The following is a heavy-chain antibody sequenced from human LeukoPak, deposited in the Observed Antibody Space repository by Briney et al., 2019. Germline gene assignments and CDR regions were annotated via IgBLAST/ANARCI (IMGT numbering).Heavy chain of an antibody. Sequence: GGSLRLSCAASGFTFSSYEMNWVRQAPGKGLEWVANMNQDGSLKYHVDSVKGRFTISRDNSKNSLYLQMSSLRAEDTAVYYCARESITVIGAVLTTEGSGFDYWGQGTLVTVSS. D-gene: IGHD3-22*01. J-gene: IGHJ4*02. CDR3: ARESITVIGAVLTTEGSGFDY. CDR1: GFTFSSYE. CDR2: MNQDGSLK. V-gene: IGHV3-7*01.